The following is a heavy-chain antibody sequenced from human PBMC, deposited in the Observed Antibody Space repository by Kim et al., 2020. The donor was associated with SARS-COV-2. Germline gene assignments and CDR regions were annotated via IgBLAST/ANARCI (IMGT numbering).Heavy chain of an antibody. CDR2: IYSGNKT. Sequence: GGSLRLSCAASGFTVSSNYMSWLRQAPGKGLEWLSVIYSGNKTYYVDSVKGRFIISRDNSKNTLYLQMSSLRVEDTAVYYCATNLAAAGVVWGKGTLVTV. J-gene: IGHJ4*02. CDR1: GFTVSSNY. D-gene: IGHD6-13*01. CDR3: ATNLAAAGVV. V-gene: IGHV3-66*01.